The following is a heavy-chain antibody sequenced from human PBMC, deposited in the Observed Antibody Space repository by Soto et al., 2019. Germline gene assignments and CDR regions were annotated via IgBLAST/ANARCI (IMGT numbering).Heavy chain of an antibody. V-gene: IGHV1-3*01. D-gene: IGHD3-10*01. CDR1: GYTFTSYA. CDR3: ARESIRYGSGSDYNSRLGWASFDY. CDR2: INAGNGNT. Sequence: QVQLVQSGAEVKKPGASVKVSCKASGYTFTSYAMHWVRQAPGQRLEWMGWINAGNGNTKYSQKFHGRVTITRATAASTAYMVLSRLRCEDTAVYYCARESIRYGSGSDYNSRLGWASFDYWGQGTLDTVSS. J-gene: IGHJ4*02.